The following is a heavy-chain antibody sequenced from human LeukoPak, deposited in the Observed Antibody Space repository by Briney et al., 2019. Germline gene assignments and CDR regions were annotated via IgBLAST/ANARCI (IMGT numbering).Heavy chain of an antibody. CDR1: GFTFSSLP. V-gene: IGHV3-23*01. CDR3: AKDCDYVWGSDRQGSYFDY. J-gene: IGHJ4*02. CDR2: ISGSGGST. D-gene: IGHD3-16*02. Sequence: GGSLTLSCAASGFTFSSLPMSWVRQAPGKGLEWGSAISGSGGSTYYVDSVKGRFTISRDNSKNTLYLQMNSLRAEDTAVYYSAKDCDYVWGSDRQGSYFDYWGQGTLVTVSS.